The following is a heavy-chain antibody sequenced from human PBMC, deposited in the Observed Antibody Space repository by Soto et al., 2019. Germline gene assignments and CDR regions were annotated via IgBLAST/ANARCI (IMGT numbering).Heavy chain of an antibody. CDR2: ISYDGINE. CDR3: AKDYSTGWYYLDS. V-gene: IGHV3-30*18. D-gene: IGHD6-19*01. J-gene: IGHJ4*02. Sequence: QVQVVESGGGVVKPGGSLRLSCAASGFTFRDCGMHWFRQAPGKGLEWVAVISYDGINEYYSDSVKGRFIVSSANSKNVLYLDITSLRAEDTAMYYCAKDYSTGWYYLDSWGQGTLVTVSS. CDR1: GFTFRDCG.